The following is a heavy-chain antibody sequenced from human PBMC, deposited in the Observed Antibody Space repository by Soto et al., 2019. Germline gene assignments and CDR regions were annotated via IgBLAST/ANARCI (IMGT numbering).Heavy chain of an antibody. D-gene: IGHD6-6*01. Sequence: QVQLVESGGGVVQPGRSLRLSCAASGFTFSSYGMHWVRQAPGKGLEWVAVIWYDGSNKYYADSVKGRFTISRDNSKNTLYLQMNSLRAEDTAVYYCAREEGDSSSSAVDYWGQGTLDTVSS. CDR2: IWYDGSNK. V-gene: IGHV3-33*01. CDR1: GFTFSSYG. CDR3: AREEGDSSSSAVDY. J-gene: IGHJ4*02.